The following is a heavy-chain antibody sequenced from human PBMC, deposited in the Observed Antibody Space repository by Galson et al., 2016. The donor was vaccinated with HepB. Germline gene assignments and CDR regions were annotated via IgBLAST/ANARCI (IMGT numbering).Heavy chain of an antibody. J-gene: IGHJ6*02. V-gene: IGHV1-18*01. D-gene: IGHD5-24*01. CDR3: ARGRDGYNLYYYYYGMDV. Sequence: SVKVSCKASGYTFTSYGIGWVRQAPGQGLEWMGWISAYNGNTNYAQKLQGRVTMTTDTSTSTTYMELRSLRSDDTAVYYCARGRDGYNLYYYYYGMDVWGQGTTVTVSS. CDR1: GYTFTSYG. CDR2: ISAYNGNT.